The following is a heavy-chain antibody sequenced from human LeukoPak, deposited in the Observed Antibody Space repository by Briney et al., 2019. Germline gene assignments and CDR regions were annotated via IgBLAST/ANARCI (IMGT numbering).Heavy chain of an antibody. V-gene: IGHV3-30*03. J-gene: IGHJ3*01. CDR1: GFTFSSYS. Sequence: GGSLRLSCAASGFTFSSYSMNWVRQAPGKGLEWVAVISYDGSNKYYADSVKGRFTISRDNSKNTLYLQMNSLRAEDTAVYYCARDFAPRPNDSSGYYLFDYWGQGTMVTVSS. CDR2: ISYDGSNK. D-gene: IGHD3-22*01. CDR3: ARDFAPRPNDSSGYYLFDY.